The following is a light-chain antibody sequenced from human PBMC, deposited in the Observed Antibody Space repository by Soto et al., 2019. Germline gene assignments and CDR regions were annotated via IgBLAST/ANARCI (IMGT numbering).Light chain of an antibody. CDR1: SSDVGSYNL. J-gene: IGLJ1*01. Sequence: QSALTQPASVSGSPGQSITISCTGTSSDVGSYNLVSWYQQHPGKAPKLMIYEGSKRPSGVSNRFSGSKSGNTASLTISGLQAEDEADYYCCSYAGSSTFEGFGTGTKVTVL. V-gene: IGLV2-23*03. CDR2: EGS. CDR3: CSYAGSSTFEG.